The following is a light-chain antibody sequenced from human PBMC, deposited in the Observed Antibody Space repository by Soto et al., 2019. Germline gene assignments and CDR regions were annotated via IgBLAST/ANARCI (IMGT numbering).Light chain of an antibody. V-gene: IGLV2-8*01. CDR2: EVS. Sequence: QSALTQPPSASGSPGQSVTISCTGTSSDVGGYNYVSWYQQHPCKAPKHMIYEVSKRPSGVPDRFSGSKSGHTASLTVSGRRAEDESVYYSRSSECSNKFQMFGGGTKLTVL. J-gene: IGLJ3*02. CDR3: RSSECSNKFQM. CDR1: SSDVGGYNY.